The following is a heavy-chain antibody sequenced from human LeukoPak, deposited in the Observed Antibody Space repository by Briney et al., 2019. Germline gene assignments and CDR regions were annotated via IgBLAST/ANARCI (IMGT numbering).Heavy chain of an antibody. CDR2: ISSSSSYI. V-gene: IGHV3-21*01. D-gene: IGHD5-12*01. J-gene: IGHJ4*02. CDR3: ARVSGATMMGAAY. Sequence: GGSLRLSCAASGFTFSSYSMNWVRQAPGKGLEWVSSISSSSSYIYYADSVKGRFTISRDNAKNSLYLQMNSLRAEDTAVYYCARVSGATMMGAAYWGQGTLVTVSS. CDR1: GFTFSSYS.